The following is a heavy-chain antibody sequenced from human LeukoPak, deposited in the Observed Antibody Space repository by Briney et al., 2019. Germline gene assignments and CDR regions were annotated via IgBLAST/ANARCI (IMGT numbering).Heavy chain of an antibody. CDR3: AKLIRAVTKYYFDY. CDR2: ISGSGGST. Sequence: GGSLRLSCAASGFIFSSYAMSWVRQAPGKGLEWVSAISGSGGSTYYADSVKGRFTISRDNSKNTLYLQMNSLRAEDTAVYYCAKLIRAVTKYYFDYWGQGTLVTVSS. J-gene: IGHJ4*02. CDR1: GFIFSSYA. V-gene: IGHV3-23*01. D-gene: IGHD4-17*01.